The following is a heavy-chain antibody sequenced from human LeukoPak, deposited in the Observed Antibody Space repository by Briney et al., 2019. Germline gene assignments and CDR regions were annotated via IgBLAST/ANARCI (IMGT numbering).Heavy chain of an antibody. D-gene: IGHD3-22*01. CDR2: IYWNDDK. J-gene: IGHJ4*02. CDR3: AHRRADSSGYYYLLESHYFDY. CDR1: GFSLSTSGVG. Sequence: SGPTLVNPTQTLTLTCTFSGFSLSTSGVGVGWIRQPPGKALEWLALIYWNDDKRYSPSLKSRLTITKDTSKNQVVLTMTNMDPVDTATYYCAHRRADSSGYYYLLESHYFDYWGQGTLVTVSS. V-gene: IGHV2-5*01.